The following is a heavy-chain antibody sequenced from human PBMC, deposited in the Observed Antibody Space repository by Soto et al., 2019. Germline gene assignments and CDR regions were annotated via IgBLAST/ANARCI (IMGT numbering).Heavy chain of an antibody. V-gene: IGHV1-46*01. CDR1: GYTFTSYY. Sequence: QVQLVQSGAEVKKPGASVKVSCKASGYTFTSYYMHWVRQAPGQGLEWMGIINPSGGSTSYAQKLQGRVTMNRETSTSTVYMELSSLRSEDTAVYYCARDCTNGVCYTDAFDIWGQGTMVTVSS. J-gene: IGHJ3*02. CDR3: ARDCTNGVCYTDAFDI. D-gene: IGHD2-8*01. CDR2: INPSGGST.